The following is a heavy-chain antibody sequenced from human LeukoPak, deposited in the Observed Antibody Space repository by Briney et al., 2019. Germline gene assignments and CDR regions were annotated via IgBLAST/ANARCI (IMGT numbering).Heavy chain of an antibody. CDR2: ISRSRRYI. CDR1: GFTFSSHS. Sequence: PGGTLRLSCAASGFTFSSHSMNWVRQAPGKGREGGSYISRSRRYIYYADSVKGRFTSSREKAKNSLYLQMNSLRAEDTAVYYCARDSTYYYDSSGYPPDYWGQGTLVTVSS. CDR3: ARDSTYYYDSSGYPPDY. J-gene: IGHJ4*02. D-gene: IGHD3-22*01. V-gene: IGHV3-21*01.